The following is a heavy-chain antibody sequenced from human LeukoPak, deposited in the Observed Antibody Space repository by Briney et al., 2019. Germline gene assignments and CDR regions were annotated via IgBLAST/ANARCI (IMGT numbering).Heavy chain of an antibody. V-gene: IGHV3-21*01. D-gene: IGHD3-10*01. Sequence: GGSLRLSCAASGFTFSNYSMNWVRQAPGKGLEWVSSISSSSSYIYYADSVKGRFTISRDNAKNSLYLQMNSLRAEDTAVYYCTREGIWFGELFFDYWGQGTLVTVSS. J-gene: IGHJ4*02. CDR2: ISSSSSYI. CDR3: TREGIWFGELFFDY. CDR1: GFTFSNYS.